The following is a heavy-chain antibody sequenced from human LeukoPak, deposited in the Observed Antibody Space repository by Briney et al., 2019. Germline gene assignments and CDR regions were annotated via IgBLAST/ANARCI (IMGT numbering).Heavy chain of an antibody. D-gene: IGHD3-9*01. Sequence: GGSLSLSCAASGFTFSSYAMSWVRQAAGKGLEWVSAISGSGGSTYYAESVKGRFTISRDNSKSTLYLQMNSLRAEDTAVYYCAVTGYYRGYFDYRGQGTLVTVSS. CDR1: GFTFSSYA. J-gene: IGHJ4*02. CDR2: ISGSGGST. V-gene: IGHV3-23*01. CDR3: AVTGYYRGYFDY.